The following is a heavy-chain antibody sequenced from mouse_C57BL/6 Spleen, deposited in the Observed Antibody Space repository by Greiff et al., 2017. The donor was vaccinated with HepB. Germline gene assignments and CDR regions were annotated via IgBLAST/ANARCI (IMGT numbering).Heavy chain of an antibody. CDR2: IHPNSGST. D-gene: IGHD1-1*01. Sequence: VQLQQPGAELVKPGASVKLSCKASGYTFTSYWMHWVKQRPGQGLEWIGMIHPNSGSTNYNEKFKSKATLTVDKSSSTAYMQLSSLTSEDSAVYYCARSHGSSYDYAIDYWGQGTSVTVSS. J-gene: IGHJ4*01. V-gene: IGHV1-64*01. CDR1: GYTFTSYW. CDR3: ARSHGSSYDYAIDY.